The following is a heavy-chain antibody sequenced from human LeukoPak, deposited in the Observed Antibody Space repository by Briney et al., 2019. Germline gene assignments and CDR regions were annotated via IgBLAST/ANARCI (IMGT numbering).Heavy chain of an antibody. CDR2: INHSGST. V-gene: IGHV4-34*01. J-gene: IGHJ5*02. CDR3: ARGDLIAARKKNWFDP. Sequence: PSETLSLTCAVYGGSFSGYYWSWIRQPPGKGLEWIGEINHSGSTNYNPSLKSRVTISVDTSKNQFSLKLSSVTAADTAVYYCARGDLIAARKKNWFDPWGQGTLVTVSS. CDR1: GGSFSGYY. D-gene: IGHD6-6*01.